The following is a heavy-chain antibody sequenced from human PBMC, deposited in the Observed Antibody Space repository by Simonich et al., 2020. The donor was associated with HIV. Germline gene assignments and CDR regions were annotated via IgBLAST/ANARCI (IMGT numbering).Heavy chain of an antibody. J-gene: IGHJ4*02. D-gene: IGHD5-12*01. CDR3: ARRTGYDLDY. CDR1: GGSFSGYY. CDR2: INHFGST. V-gene: IGHV4-34*01. Sequence: QVRLQQWGAGLLKPSETQSLTCAVYGGSFSGYYWSWIRQSPGKGLEWIGEINHFGSTNYNPSLKSRLIISLDTSKNQFSLKLNSMTAADTAVYYCARRTGYDLDYWGQGTLVTVSS.